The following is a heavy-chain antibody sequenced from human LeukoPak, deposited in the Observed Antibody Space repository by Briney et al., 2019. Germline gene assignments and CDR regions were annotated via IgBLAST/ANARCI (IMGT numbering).Heavy chain of an antibody. CDR3: ARRRGTMIVVVLDY. J-gene: IGHJ4*02. D-gene: IGHD3-22*01. CDR1: GGSVSSYY. CDR2: IYYSGST. V-gene: IGHV4-59*02. Sequence: SETLSLTCTVSGGSVSSYYWSWIRQPPGKGLEWIGYIYYSGSTNYNPSLKSRVTISLDTSKNQFSLKLSSVTAADTAVYYCARRRGTMIVVVLDYWGQGTLVTVSS.